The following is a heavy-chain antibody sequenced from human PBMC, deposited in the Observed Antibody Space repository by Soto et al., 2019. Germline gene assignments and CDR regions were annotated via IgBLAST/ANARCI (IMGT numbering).Heavy chain of an antibody. CDR2: ISKDGMNK. Sequence: QVRLVESGGGVVQPGRSLRLSCTASGFSFSSYAMYWFRQPPGKGLEWVAVISKDGMNKNYADSVKGRVTVSRDNVNYSLDLQLNGLRGEDTAMYYCARDMYSSDYFVKWFEPWGQGTLVTVSS. CDR1: GFSFSSYA. V-gene: IGHV3-30*04. D-gene: IGHD6-19*01. J-gene: IGHJ5*01. CDR3: ARDMYSSDYFVKWFEP.